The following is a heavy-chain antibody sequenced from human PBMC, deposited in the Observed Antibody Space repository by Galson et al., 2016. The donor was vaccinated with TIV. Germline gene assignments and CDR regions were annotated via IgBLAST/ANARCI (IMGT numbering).Heavy chain of an antibody. CDR3: ARDKYCSSTTCSTHYCGGGSCSGWFDP. CDR2: INHSGST. D-gene: IGHD2-2*02. CDR1: GGSVSDYY. V-gene: IGHV4-34*01. J-gene: IGHJ5*02. Sequence: SETLSLTCAVYGGSVSDYYWSWIRQSPGKGLEWIGEINHSGSTNYNPSLKSRVSISGDTSKNHFSLKLSSVTAADTAVYYCARDKYCSSTTCSTHYCGGGSCSGWFDPWGQGTLVTVSS.